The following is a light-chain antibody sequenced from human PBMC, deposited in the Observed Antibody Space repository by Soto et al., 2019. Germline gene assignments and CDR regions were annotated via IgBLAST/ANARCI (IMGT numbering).Light chain of an antibody. CDR3: QQYNSYSPRT. CDR2: AAS. CDR1: QSISSY. J-gene: IGKJ1*01. Sequence: DIQMTQSPSSLSASVGDRVTITCRASQSISSYLNWYQQKPGKAPKLLIYAASSLQSGVPSRFSGSGSGTEFTLTISSLQPDDFATYYCQQYNSYSPRTFGQGTKVDI. V-gene: IGKV1-5*01.